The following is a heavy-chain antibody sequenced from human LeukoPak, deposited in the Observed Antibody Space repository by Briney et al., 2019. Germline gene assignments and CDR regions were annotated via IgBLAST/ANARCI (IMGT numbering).Heavy chain of an antibody. Sequence: ASVKVSCKASGYTFTSYDINWVRQATGQGLEWMGWMNPNSGNTGYAQKFQGRVTMTRNTSISTAYMELRSLRSDDTAVYYCARDSGSGWDLFDYWGQGTLVTVSS. CDR2: MNPNSGNT. CDR3: ARDSGSGWDLFDY. CDR1: GYTFTSYD. D-gene: IGHD6-19*01. V-gene: IGHV1-8*01. J-gene: IGHJ4*02.